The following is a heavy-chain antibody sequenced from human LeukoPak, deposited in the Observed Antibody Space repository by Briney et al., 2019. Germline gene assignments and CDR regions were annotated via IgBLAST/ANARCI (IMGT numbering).Heavy chain of an antibody. D-gene: IGHD1-26*01. Sequence: GGSLRLSCTASGFTFSSYAMSWVRQAPGKGLEWVSSISGSGGSTYYADSAKGRFTISRDNSNNTLYVQMNSLRAEDTAVYYCAKDYREVGDYYYGMDVWGQGTTVTVSS. CDR2: ISGSGGST. CDR1: GFTFSSYA. J-gene: IGHJ6*02. CDR3: AKDYREVGDYYYGMDV. V-gene: IGHV3-23*01.